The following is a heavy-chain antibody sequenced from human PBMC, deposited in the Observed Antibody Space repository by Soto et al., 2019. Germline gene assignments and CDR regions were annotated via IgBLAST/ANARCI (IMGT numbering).Heavy chain of an antibody. CDR2: ISNSGNT. D-gene: IGHD3-9*01. J-gene: IGHJ5*02. CDR3: GATVTGSSNVDP. Sequence: QVQLQESGPGLVKPSQTLPLTCAVSGDSISSGSYYWTWIRQHPGKGLEWIGYISNSGNTYYNPSVKSRVTISLDTSKNQFSLELNSVTAADTAVYCGGATVTGSSNVDPWGQGTLVTVSS. CDR1: GDSISSGSYY. V-gene: IGHV4-31*06.